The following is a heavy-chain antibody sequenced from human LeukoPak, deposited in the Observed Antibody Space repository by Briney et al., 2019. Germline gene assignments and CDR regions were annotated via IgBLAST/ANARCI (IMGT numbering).Heavy chain of an antibody. CDR2: IYSGGST. J-gene: IGHJ4*02. Sequence: GGSLRLSCAASGFTVSSNYMSWVRQAPGKGLEWVSVIYSGGSTYYADSVKGRFTISRDNSKNTLYLQMNSLRAEDTAVYYCARDPGIAVAGFDYWGQGTLVTVSS. CDR1: GFTVSSNY. D-gene: IGHD6-19*01. CDR3: ARDPGIAVAGFDY. V-gene: IGHV3-53*01.